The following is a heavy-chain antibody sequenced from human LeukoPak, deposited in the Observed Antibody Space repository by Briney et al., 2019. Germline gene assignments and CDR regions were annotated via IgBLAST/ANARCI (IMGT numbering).Heavy chain of an antibody. D-gene: IGHD3-10*01. J-gene: IGHJ6*03. V-gene: IGHV3-9*03. CDR3: AKAGRARYYYYYLDV. CDR2: ISWNSGSI. Sequence: GGSLRLSCAASGFTFSSYGMSWVRQAPGKGLEWVSAISWNSGSIDYADSVKGRFTISRDNAKNSLYLQMNSLRAEDMALYYCAKAGRARYYYYYLDVWGKGTTVTVSS. CDR1: GFTFSSYG.